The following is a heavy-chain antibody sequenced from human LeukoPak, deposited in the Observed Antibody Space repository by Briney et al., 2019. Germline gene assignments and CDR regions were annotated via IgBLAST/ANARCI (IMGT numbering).Heavy chain of an antibody. D-gene: IGHD3-22*01. CDR1: DGSISSYY. V-gene: IGHV4-59*01. CDR3: ARAEGADYYDSSGYLLFDY. Sequence: SETLSLTCTVSDGSISSYYWGWIRQPPGKGLEWIGYIYYSGSTNYNPSLKSRVTISVDASKNQFSLNMSSVTAADTAVYYCARAEGADYYDSSGYLLFDYWGQGTLVTVSS. CDR2: IYYSGST. J-gene: IGHJ4*02.